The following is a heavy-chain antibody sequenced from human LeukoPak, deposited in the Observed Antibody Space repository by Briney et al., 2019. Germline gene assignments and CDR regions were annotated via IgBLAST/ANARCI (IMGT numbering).Heavy chain of an antibody. CDR3: AKGGRYYFDSSATGYYIDF. V-gene: IGHV3-30*18. D-gene: IGHD3-22*01. CDR2: ISSGGSDE. J-gene: IGHJ4*02. CDR1: GLTFNSYG. Sequence: AGGSLRLSYAASGLTFNSYGMHWVRQTPGKGLGWVAVISSGGSDEHYAESVKGRFTISRDNSQNTLYLQMNSLRVEDTAVYYCAKGGRYYFDSSATGYYIDFWGQGALVTVSS.